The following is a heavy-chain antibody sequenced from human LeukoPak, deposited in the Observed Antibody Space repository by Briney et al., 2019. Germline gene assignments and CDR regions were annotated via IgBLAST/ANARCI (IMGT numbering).Heavy chain of an antibody. CDR1: GGSISSGSYY. Sequence: PSQTLSLTCTVSGGSISSGSYYWSWIRQPAGKGLEWIGRIYTSGSTNYNPSLKGRVTISVDTSKNQFSLKLSSVTAADTAVYYCARVDDYYDSSGYHDAFDIWGQGTMVTVSS. CDR2: IYTSGST. D-gene: IGHD3-22*01. V-gene: IGHV4-61*02. CDR3: ARVDDYYDSSGYHDAFDI. J-gene: IGHJ3*02.